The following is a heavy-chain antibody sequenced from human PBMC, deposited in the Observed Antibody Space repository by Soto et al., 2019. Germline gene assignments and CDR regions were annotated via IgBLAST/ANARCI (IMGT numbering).Heavy chain of an antibody. V-gene: IGHV3-33*01. Sequence: QVQLVESGGDVVQPGRSLRLSCAASEFTFSSHGMHWVRQAPGKGLEWVGVIWADGSNERYADSVKGRFTISRDNSKNTLFLQMSSLKAEDTAVYYCARERRLGENLYYKDVWGTGTTVTVSS. CDR2: IWADGSNE. CDR1: EFTFSSHG. CDR3: ARERRLGENLYYKDV. J-gene: IGHJ6*03. D-gene: IGHD3-10*01.